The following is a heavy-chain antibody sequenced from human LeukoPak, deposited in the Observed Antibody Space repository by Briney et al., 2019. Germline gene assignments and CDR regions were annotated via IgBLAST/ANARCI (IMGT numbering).Heavy chain of an antibody. CDR1: GFSFSSYW. V-gene: IGHV3-74*01. J-gene: IGHJ5*02. CDR2: INSDGSST. Sequence: GGSLRLSCAASGFSFSSYWMHWVRQAPGKGLFWVSRINSDGSSTRYADSVKGRFTISRDNAKNTLYLQMNSLRAEDTAVYYCAREGIAGAGHGDDWFDPWGQGTLVTVSS. D-gene: IGHD6-13*01. CDR3: AREGIAGAGHGDDWFDP.